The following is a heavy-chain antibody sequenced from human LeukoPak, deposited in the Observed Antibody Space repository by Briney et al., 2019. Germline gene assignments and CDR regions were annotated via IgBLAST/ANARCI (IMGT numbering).Heavy chain of an antibody. D-gene: IGHD3-10*01. J-gene: IGHJ5*02. CDR2: IFYSGST. CDR3: ARVVLLWFGEESNWFDP. CDR1: SGSISNSNYF. Sequence: PSETLSLTCTVSSGSISNSNYFWGWIRQPPETGLEWIGSIFYSGSTDYNPSLKGRVTISVDTSKNQFSLKLSSVTAADTAVYYCARVVLLWFGEESNWFDPWGQGTLVTVSS. V-gene: IGHV4-39*01.